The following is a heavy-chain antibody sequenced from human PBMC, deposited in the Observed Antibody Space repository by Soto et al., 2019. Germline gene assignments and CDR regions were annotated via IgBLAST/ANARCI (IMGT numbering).Heavy chain of an antibody. Sequence: EVQLVQSGAEVKKPGESLKISCKGSGYSFTSYWIGWVRQMPGKGLEWMGIIYPGDSDTRYSPSFQGQVTISADKSISTAYLQWSSLKASDTAMYYCARHRGSPGGVAAAGPYNWFDPWGQGTLVTVSS. V-gene: IGHV5-51*01. D-gene: IGHD6-13*01. CDR1: GYSFTSYW. CDR2: IYPGDSDT. J-gene: IGHJ5*02. CDR3: ARHRGSPGGVAAAGPYNWFDP.